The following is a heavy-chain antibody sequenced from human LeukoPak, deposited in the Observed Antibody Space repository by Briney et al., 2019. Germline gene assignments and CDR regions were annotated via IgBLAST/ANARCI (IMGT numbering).Heavy chain of an antibody. CDR2: ISGSGGST. D-gene: IGHD1-1*01. CDR1: GFTFSSYA. J-gene: IGHJ4*02. V-gene: IGHV3-23*01. Sequence: PGGSLRLSCAASGFTFSSYAMSWVRQAPGKGLEWVSAISGSGGSTYYADSVKGRFTISRDNSKNTLYLQMNSLRAEDTAVYYCAKGRYNWNDGGLFDYWGQGTLVTVSS. CDR3: AKGRYNWNDGGLFDY.